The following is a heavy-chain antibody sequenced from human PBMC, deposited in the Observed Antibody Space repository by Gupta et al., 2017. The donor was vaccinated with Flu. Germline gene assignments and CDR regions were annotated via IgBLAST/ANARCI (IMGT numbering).Heavy chain of an antibody. D-gene: IGHD3-22*01. CDR2: IFYGGNT. V-gene: IGHV4-59*02. J-gene: IGHJ4*02. Sequence: QVQLQESGPGLVKPSETLSLTCTISSDSVNGYYWSWIRQPPGKGLEWIGYIFYGGNTNYNPSFESRVTISVDTSKNQFSLRLSSLTAADTAIYFCARDVSGRSGYTYFDYWGLGTLVTVSS. CDR3: ARDVSGRSGYTYFDY. CDR1: SDSVNGYY.